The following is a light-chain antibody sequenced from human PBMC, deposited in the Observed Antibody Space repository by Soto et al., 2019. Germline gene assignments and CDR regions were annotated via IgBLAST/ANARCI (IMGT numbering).Light chain of an antibody. J-gene: IGLJ2*01. CDR1: SGHSSYI. CDR2: LEGSGSY. V-gene: IGLV4-60*02. Sequence: QSVLTQSSSASASLGSSVKLTCTLSSGHSSYIIAWHQQQPGKAPRYLMKLEGSGSYNKGSGVPDRFSGSSSWADRYLTISNLQFEDEADYYCETWDSNTYVVFGGGTQLTVL. CDR3: ETWDSNTYVV.